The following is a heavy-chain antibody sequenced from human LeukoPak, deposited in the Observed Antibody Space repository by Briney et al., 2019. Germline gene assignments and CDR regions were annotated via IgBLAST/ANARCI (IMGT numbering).Heavy chain of an antibody. CDR1: GGSISSYY. CDR3: ARDPDYYDSSGSSGYFDL. D-gene: IGHD3-22*01. J-gene: IGHJ2*01. CDR2: IYYSGST. V-gene: IGHV4-59*01. Sequence: SETLSLTCTVSGGSISSYYWSWIRQPPGKGLEWIGYIYYSGSTNYNPSLKSRVTISVDTSKNQFSLKLSSVTAADTAVYYCARDPDYYDSSGSSGYFDLWGRGTLVTVSS.